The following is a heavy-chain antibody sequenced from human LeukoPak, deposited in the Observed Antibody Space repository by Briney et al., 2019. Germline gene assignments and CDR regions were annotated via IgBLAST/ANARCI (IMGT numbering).Heavy chain of an antibody. CDR1: GFTFSRDS. CDR2: ISSSSTYI. V-gene: IGHV3-21*01. D-gene: IGHD5-12*01. CDR3: ARGGGYSGYDLDAFDI. Sequence: PGGSLRLSCAASGFTFSRDSMNWVRQAPGKGLEWVSSISSSSTYIYYADSVKGRFTISRDNAKNSLHLQTNSLRAEDTAVYYCARGGGYSGYDLDAFDIWGQGTMVTVSS. J-gene: IGHJ3*02.